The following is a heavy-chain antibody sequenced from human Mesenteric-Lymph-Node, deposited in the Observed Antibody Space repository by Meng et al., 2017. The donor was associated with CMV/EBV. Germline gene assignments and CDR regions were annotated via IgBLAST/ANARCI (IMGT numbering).Heavy chain of an antibody. CDR2: INAGNGNT. Sequence: CKASGYTFTNYALNWVRQAPGQGLEWMGWINAGNGNTKYSQKFQGRVTITRDTSASTAYMELSSLRSEDTAVYYCARGALITIFYFDLWGRGTLVTVSS. D-gene: IGHD3-9*01. CDR1: GYTFTNYA. J-gene: IGHJ2*01. CDR3: ARGALITIFYFDL. V-gene: IGHV1-3*01.